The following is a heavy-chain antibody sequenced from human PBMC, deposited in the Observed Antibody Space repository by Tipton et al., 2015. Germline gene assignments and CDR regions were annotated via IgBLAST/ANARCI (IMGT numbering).Heavy chain of an antibody. V-gene: IGHV4-34*01. Sequence: TLSLTCAVYGGSFNDFYWSWIRQSSGKGLEWIAEITHSGSTNYNPSLKSRVTISLDTSKNQFSLKLTSVNAADTAVYYCARGGNNWFDPWGQGTLVTVSS. CDR3: ARGGNNWFDP. CDR2: ITHSGST. CDR1: GGSFNDFY. J-gene: IGHJ5*02.